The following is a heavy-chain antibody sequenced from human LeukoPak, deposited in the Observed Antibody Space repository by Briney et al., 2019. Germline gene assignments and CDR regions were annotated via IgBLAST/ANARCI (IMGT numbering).Heavy chain of an antibody. D-gene: IGHD2-2*02. CDR3: ARATGYCSSTSCHTWDY. V-gene: IGHV1-46*01. CDR1: GYTFTSYY. J-gene: IGHJ4*02. Sequence: ASVKVSCKASGYTFTSYYMHWVRQAPGQGLEWMGIINPSGGSTSYAQKFQGRVTMTTDTSTSTAYMELRSLRSDDTAVYYCARATGYCSSTSCHTWDYWGQGTLVTVSS. CDR2: INPSGGST.